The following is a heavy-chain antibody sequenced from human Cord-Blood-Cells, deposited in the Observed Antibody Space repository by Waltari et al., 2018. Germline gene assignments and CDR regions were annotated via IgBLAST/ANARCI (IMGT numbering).Heavy chain of an antibody. CDR1: GGTCRTYA. V-gene: IGHV1-69*01. Sequence: QVQLVQSGAEVKTPGSSVKVSCNASGGTCRTYAISCVRQAPGQGLEWMGGIIPIFGTANYAQKFQGRVTITADESTSTTYMELSSLRSEDTAVYYCARDSTYSSFDYWGQGTLVTVSS. CDR3: ARDSTYSSFDY. D-gene: IGHD6-13*01. CDR2: IIPIFGTA. J-gene: IGHJ4*02.